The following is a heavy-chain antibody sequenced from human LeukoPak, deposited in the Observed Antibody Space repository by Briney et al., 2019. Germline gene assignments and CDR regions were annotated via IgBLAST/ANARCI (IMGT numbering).Heavy chain of an antibody. D-gene: IGHD3-3*01. Sequence: ASVKVSCKASGYTFTSYYMHWVRQAPGQGLEWMGIINPSGGSTSYAQKFQGRVTMTRDMSTSTVCMELSSLRSEDTVVYYCARGPLTIFEEYYMDVWGKGTTVTVSS. V-gene: IGHV1-46*01. CDR3: ARGPLTIFEEYYMDV. CDR1: GYTFTSYY. J-gene: IGHJ6*03. CDR2: INPSGGST.